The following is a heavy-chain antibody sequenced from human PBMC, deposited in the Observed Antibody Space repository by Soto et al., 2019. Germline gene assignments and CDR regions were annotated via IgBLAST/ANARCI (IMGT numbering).Heavy chain of an antibody. CDR3: AKDRMTKESYYYYNGMDV. CDR1: GFTFSSYA. Sequence: PGGSLRLSCAASGFTFSSYAMSWVRQAPGKGLQWVSTISGSGGSTYYADSVKGRFTISRDNSKNTLYLQMNSLRAEDTAVYYCAKDRMTKESYYYYNGMDVWGQGTTVTSP. CDR2: ISGSGGST. J-gene: IGHJ6*02. V-gene: IGHV3-23*01. D-gene: IGHD4-17*01.